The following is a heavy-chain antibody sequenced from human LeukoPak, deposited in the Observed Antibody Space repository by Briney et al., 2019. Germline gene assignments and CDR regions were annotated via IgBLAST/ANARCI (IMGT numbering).Heavy chain of an antibody. Sequence: SETLSLTCAVYGGSFSGYYWSWIRQPPGKGLEWIGEINHSGSTNYNPSLKSRVTISVVTSKNQFSLKLSSVTAADTAVYYFALSGCSSTSCFTFDPWGQGTLVTVSS. D-gene: IGHD2-2*01. J-gene: IGHJ5*02. CDR2: INHSGST. V-gene: IGHV4-34*01. CDR1: GGSFSGYY. CDR3: ALSGCSSTSCFTFDP.